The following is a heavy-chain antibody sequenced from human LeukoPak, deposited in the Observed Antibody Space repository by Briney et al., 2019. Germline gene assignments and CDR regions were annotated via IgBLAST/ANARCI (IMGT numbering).Heavy chain of an antibody. Sequence: GGSLRLSCAASGFIFHDFGMGWVRQVPGKGLQWVSGINWNGVSTAYADSVKGRFTISRDNANNSLYLQIHSLRDEDTAFYYCVRHYSSHYYGWFEYWRRPAMVTVSS. CDR1: GFIFHDFG. V-gene: IGHV3-20*04. CDR2: INWNGVST. CDR3: VRHYSSHYYGWFEY. D-gene: IGHD3-22*01. J-gene: IGHJ4*02.